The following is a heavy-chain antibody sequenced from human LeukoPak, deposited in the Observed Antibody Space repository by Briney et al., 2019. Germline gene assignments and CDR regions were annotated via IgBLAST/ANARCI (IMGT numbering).Heavy chain of an antibody. CDR3: ARYRWGNAFDI. CDR2: IYSGGST. V-gene: IGHV3-53*01. D-gene: IGHD5-24*01. Sequence: GGSLRLSCAASGFTVSTNYMIWVRQAPGKGLEWVSVIYSGGSTYYADSVKGRFTISRDNSKNTLYLQMNSLRAEDTAVYYCARYRWGNAFDIWGQGTMVTVSS. J-gene: IGHJ3*02. CDR1: GFTVSTNY.